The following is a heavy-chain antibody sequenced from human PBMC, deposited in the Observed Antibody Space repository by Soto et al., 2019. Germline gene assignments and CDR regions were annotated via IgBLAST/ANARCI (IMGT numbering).Heavy chain of an antibody. Sequence: EVQLVESGGGLVQPGESLGLSCAASGFTFSSYWMTWVRQAPGKGLEWVANIKQDGSEKNYADSVEGRFTISRDNAKNSLYLQMNSLRAEDTAVYSCARGGCGVDSWGQGTLVTVSS. D-gene: IGHD2-21*01. J-gene: IGHJ4*02. CDR3: ARGGCGVDS. CDR2: IKQDGSEK. V-gene: IGHV3-7*01. CDR1: GFTFSSYW.